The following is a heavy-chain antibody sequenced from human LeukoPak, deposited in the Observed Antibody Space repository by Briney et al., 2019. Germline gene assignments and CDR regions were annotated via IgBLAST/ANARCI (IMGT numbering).Heavy chain of an antibody. CDR1: GASISSDTYF. V-gene: IGHV4-61*02. J-gene: IGHJ5*02. D-gene: IGHD6-13*01. Sequence: PSETLSLTCTVSGASISSDTYFWSWIRQPAGKGLEWIGRIYTSGSTNYNPSLKSRVTMSVDTSKNQFSLKLSSVTAADTAVYYCARRLWPFRWSFDPWGQGTLVTVSS. CDR2: IYTSGST. CDR3: ARRLWPFRWSFDP.